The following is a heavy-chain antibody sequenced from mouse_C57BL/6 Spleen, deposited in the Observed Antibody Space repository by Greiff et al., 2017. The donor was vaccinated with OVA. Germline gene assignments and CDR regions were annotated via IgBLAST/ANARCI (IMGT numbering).Heavy chain of an antibody. V-gene: IGHV5-12*01. CDR1: GFTFSDYY. CDR2: ISNGGGST. CDR3: ARQGTALDY. D-gene: IGHD3-1*01. Sequence: VQLKESGGGLVQPGGSLKLSCAASGFTFSDYYMYWVRQTPEKRLEWVAYISNGGGSTYYPDTVKGRFTISRDNAKNTLYLQMSRLKSEDTAMYYCARQGTALDYWGQGTTLTVSS. J-gene: IGHJ2*01.